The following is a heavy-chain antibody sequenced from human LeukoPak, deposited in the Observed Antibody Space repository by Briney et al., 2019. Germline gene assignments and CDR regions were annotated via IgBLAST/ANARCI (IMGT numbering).Heavy chain of an antibody. J-gene: IGHJ4*02. V-gene: IGHV1-2*02. CDR1: GYTFTGYY. CDR3: ARGPYYASGSYPYDY. D-gene: IGHD3-10*01. CDR2: INPNSGGT. Sequence: ASVKVSCKASGYTFTGYYMHWVRQAPGQGLEWMGWINPNSGGTNYAQKFQGRVTMTRDTSISTAYMELSRLRSDDTAVYFCARGPYYASGSYPYDYWGQGTLVTVSS.